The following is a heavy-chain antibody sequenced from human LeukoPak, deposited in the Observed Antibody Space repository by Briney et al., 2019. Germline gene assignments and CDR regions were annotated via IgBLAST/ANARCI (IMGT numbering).Heavy chain of an antibody. CDR2: IYYSGST. J-gene: IGHJ4*02. Sequence: KPSETLSLTCTVSGGSISSSSYYWGWIRQPPGKGLEWIGSIYYSGSTYYNPSLKSRVTISVDTSKNQFSLKLSSVTAADTAVCYCARPPGGNYYFDYWGQGTLVTVSS. CDR3: ARPPGGNYYFDY. D-gene: IGHD4-23*01. V-gene: IGHV4-39*01. CDR1: GGSISSSSYY.